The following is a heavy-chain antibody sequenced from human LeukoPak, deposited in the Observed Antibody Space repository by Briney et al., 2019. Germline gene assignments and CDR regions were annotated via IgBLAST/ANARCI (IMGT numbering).Heavy chain of an antibody. J-gene: IGHJ1*01. CDR1: GGTFSSYG. CDR3: ARDYYYDSSGYHPAEYFNH. D-gene: IGHD3-22*01. CDR2: IIPIFGTT. Sequence: GASVKVSCKASGGTFSSYGISWVRQAPGQGLEWMARIIPIFGTTNYAQKFQGRVTITADTSTSIAYMDLRSLRSEDTAVYYCARDYYYDSSGYHPAEYFNHWGQGTLVTVSP. V-gene: IGHV1-69*06.